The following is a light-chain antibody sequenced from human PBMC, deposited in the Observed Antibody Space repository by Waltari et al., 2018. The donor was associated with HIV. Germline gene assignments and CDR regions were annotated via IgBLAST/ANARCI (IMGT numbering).Light chain of an antibody. CDR3: CSYAGSYPVV. Sequence: QSALTQPSSVSGSPGQSVTISGTGTSSDVRVYNFVPWYQQHPGKAPKLMIYDVSKRPSGVPDRFSGSKSGNTASLTISGLQAEDEADYYCCSYAGSYPVVFGGGTKLTVL. CDR1: SSDVRVYNF. V-gene: IGLV2-11*01. CDR2: DVS. J-gene: IGLJ2*01.